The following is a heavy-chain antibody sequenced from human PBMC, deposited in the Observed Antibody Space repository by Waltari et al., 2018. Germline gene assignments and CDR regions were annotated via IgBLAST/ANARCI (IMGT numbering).Heavy chain of an antibody. CDR2: IYYSGST. D-gene: IGHD3-22*01. CDR1: GGSISSSSYY. Sequence: QLQLQESGPGLVKPSETLSLTCTVSGGSISSSSYYWGWTRQPPGKGLEWIGSIYYSGSTYYNPSLKSRVTISVDTSKNQFSLKLSSVTAADTAVYYCARVLGDSSGYYYGRNWFDPWGQGTLVTVSS. J-gene: IGHJ5*02. V-gene: IGHV4-39*01. CDR3: ARVLGDSSGYYYGRNWFDP.